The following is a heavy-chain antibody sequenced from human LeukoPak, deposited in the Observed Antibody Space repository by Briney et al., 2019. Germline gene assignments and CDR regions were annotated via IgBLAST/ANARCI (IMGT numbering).Heavy chain of an antibody. V-gene: IGHV4-59*01. CDR1: GGSISSYY. CDR2: IYYSGST. CDR3: ARAGIVVALDY. J-gene: IGHJ4*02. D-gene: IGHD3-22*01. Sequence: PSETLYLTCTVSGGSISSYYWSWIRQPPGKGLEWIGYIYYSGSTNYNPSLKSRVTISVDTSKNQFSLKLSSVTAADTAVYYCARAGIVVALDYWGQGTLVTVSS.